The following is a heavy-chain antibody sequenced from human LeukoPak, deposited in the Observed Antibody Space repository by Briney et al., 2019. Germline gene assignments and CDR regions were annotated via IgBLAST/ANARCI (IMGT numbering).Heavy chain of an antibody. Sequence: ASVKVSCKASGYTFTNYYIHWVRQAPGQGLEWMGLINPGGDNTDYAQNFQGRVTITRDTSASTAYMELSSLRSEDMAVYYCAREYGFGVWFDPWGQGTLVTVSS. D-gene: IGHD3-10*01. V-gene: IGHV1-46*01. CDR3: AREYGFGVWFDP. J-gene: IGHJ5*02. CDR1: GYTFTNYY. CDR2: INPGGDNT.